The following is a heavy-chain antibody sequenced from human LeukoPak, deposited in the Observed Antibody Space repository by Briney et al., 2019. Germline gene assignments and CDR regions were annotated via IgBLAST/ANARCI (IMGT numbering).Heavy chain of an antibody. CDR3: ARGLRGVD. D-gene: IGHD3-10*01. CDR1: GGSFSGYY. Sequence: SETLSLTCAVYGGSFSGYYWSWIRQPPGKGLEWIGEINHSGSTNYNPSLKSRVTISVDTSKNQFSLKLSSVTAADTAVYYCARGLRGVDWGQGTLVTVSS. CDR2: INHSGST. V-gene: IGHV4-34*01. J-gene: IGHJ4*02.